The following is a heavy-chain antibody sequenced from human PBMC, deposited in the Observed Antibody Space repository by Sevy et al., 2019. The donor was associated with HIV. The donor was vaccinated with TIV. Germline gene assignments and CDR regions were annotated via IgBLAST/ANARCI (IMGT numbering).Heavy chain of an antibody. J-gene: IGHJ5*02. CDR1: GGSISSYY. Sequence: SETLSLTCTVSGGSISSYYWSWIRQPPGKGLEWIGYIYYSGSTNYNPSLKSRVTISVDTSKNQFSRKLSSVTAADTAVYYCARDIQRYSGYINWFDPWGQGTLVTVSS. CDR3: ARDIQRYSGYINWFDP. D-gene: IGHD5-12*01. V-gene: IGHV4-59*01. CDR2: IYYSGST.